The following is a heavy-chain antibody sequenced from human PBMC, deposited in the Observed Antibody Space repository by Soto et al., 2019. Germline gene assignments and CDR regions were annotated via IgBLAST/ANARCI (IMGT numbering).Heavy chain of an antibody. CDR3: AKDRGQWLARPNWFDP. J-gene: IGHJ5*02. V-gene: IGHV3-23*01. D-gene: IGHD6-19*01. Sequence: PWGSLRLSCAASGFTFISYAIILFRHSPFKGLEWVSAISGSGGSTYYADSVKGRFTISRDNSKNTLYLQMNSLRAEDTAVYYCAKDRGQWLARPNWFDPWGQGTLVTVSS. CDR2: ISGSGGST. CDR1: GFTFISYA.